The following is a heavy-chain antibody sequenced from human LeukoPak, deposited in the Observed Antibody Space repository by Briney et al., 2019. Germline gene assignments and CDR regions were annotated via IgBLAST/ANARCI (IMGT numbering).Heavy chain of an antibody. CDR2: INPNSGGT. D-gene: IGHD3-16*01. V-gene: IGHV1-2*04. Sequence: GASVKVSCKASGYTFTGYYMHWVRQAPGQGLEWMGWINPNSGGTNYAQKFQGWVTMTRDTSISTAYMDLRSLRSDDTAMYYCTRSLHTFDYWGQGTLVTVSS. CDR3: TRSLHTFDY. J-gene: IGHJ4*02. CDR1: GYTFTGYY.